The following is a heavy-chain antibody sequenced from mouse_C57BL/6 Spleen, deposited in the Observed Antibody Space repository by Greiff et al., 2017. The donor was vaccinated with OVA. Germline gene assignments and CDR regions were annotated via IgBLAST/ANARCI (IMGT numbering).Heavy chain of an antibody. CDR1: GFNIKDDY. J-gene: IGHJ3*01. CDR3: TTDDGFAY. Sequence: VQLQQSGAELVRPGASVKLSCTASGFNIKDDYMHWVKQRPEQGLEWIGWIDPENGDTDYASKFQGKATITADTSSNTAYLQLSSLTSEDTAVYYCTTDDGFAYWGQGTLVTVSA. CDR2: IDPENGDT. D-gene: IGHD2-3*01. V-gene: IGHV14-4*01.